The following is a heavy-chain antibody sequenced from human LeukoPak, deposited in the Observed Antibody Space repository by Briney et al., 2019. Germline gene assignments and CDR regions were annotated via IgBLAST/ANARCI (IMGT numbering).Heavy chain of an antibody. J-gene: IGHJ5*02. V-gene: IGHV1-69*04. CDR3: VRGLYYGDYKSQFDP. D-gene: IGHD4-17*01. CDR2: IIPIFGIA. CDR1: GGTFSSYA. Sequence: SVKVSCKASGGTFSSYAISWVRQAPGQGLEWMGRIIPIFGIANYAQKFQGRVTITADKSTSTAYMELSSLRSEDTAVYYCVRGLYYGDYKSQFDPWGQGTLVTVSS.